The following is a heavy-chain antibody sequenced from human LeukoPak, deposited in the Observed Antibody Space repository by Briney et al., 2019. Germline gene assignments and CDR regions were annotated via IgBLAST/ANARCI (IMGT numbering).Heavy chain of an antibody. CDR1: GGTFSSYA. CDR2: IIPIFGTA. Sequence: SVKVSCKASGGTFSSYAISWVRQAPGQGLEWMGGIIPIFGTANYAQKFQGRVTITADESTSTAYMELSSLRSEDTAVYYCARVPRAAADPPSWGQGTLVTVSS. CDR3: ARVPRAAADPPS. D-gene: IGHD6-13*01. J-gene: IGHJ5*02. V-gene: IGHV1-69*13.